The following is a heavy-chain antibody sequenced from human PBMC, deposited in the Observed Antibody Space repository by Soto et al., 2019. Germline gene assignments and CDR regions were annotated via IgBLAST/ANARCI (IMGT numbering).Heavy chain of an antibody. D-gene: IGHD1-26*01. J-gene: IGHJ4*02. Sequence: EVQLVESGGGLVKPGGSLRLSCAASGFTFSSYSMNWVRQAPGKGLEWVSSISSSSSYIYYADSAKGRFTISRDNAKNSLYLQMNSLRAEDTAVYYCARGVSGSSHRYYFDYWGQGTLVTVSS. CDR3: ARGVSGSSHRYYFDY. CDR1: GFTFSSYS. CDR2: ISSSSSYI. V-gene: IGHV3-21*01.